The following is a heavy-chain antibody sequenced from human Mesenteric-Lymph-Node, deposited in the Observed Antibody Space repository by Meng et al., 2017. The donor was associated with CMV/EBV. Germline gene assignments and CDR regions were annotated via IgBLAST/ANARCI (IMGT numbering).Heavy chain of an antibody. Sequence: SGYTFTGYYMHWVRQAPGQGLEWMGWINPNSGGTNYAQKFQGWVTMTRDTSISTAYMELSSVTAADTAVYYCARVHTPFYYYYGMDVWGQGTTVTVSS. CDR2: INPNSGGT. J-gene: IGHJ6*02. CDR1: GYTFTGYY. V-gene: IGHV1-2*04. CDR3: ARVHTPFYYYYGMDV.